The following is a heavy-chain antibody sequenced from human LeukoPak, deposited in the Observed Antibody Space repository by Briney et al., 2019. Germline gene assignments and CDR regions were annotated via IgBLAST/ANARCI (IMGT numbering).Heavy chain of an antibody. CDR2: INHSGST. V-gene: IGHV4-34*01. CDR1: GGSFSGYY. Sequence: PSENLSLTCAVYGGSFSGYYWSWIRQPPGKGLEWIGEINHSGSTNYNPSLKSRVTISVDTSKNQFSLKLSSVTAADTAVYYCAIETYYDILTGPSGAFDIWGQGTMVTVSS. J-gene: IGHJ3*02. D-gene: IGHD3-9*01. CDR3: AIETYYDILTGPSGAFDI.